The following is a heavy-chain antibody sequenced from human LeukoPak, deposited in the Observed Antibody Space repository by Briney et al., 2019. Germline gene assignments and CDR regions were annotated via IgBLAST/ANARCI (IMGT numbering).Heavy chain of an antibody. Sequence: GGSLRLSCAASGFTFSAYGMSWVRQSPRKGLEWVSGVSGADGTTYYADSVKGRFTISRDNSKSTLYLQMNNLRAEDTAVYYCAKHWSYCSTTSCFFNYYYYYMDVWGQGTTVTVSS. CDR2: VSGADGTT. J-gene: IGHJ6*03. V-gene: IGHV3-23*01. CDR1: GFTFSAYG. CDR3: AKHWSYCSTTSCFFNYYYYYMDV. D-gene: IGHD2-2*01.